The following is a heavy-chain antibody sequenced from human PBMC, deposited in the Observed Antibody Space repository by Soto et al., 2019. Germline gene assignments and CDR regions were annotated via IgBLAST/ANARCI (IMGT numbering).Heavy chain of an antibody. CDR2: IDYNGVT. CDR1: GGSIYRSGYY. CDR3: GKVLVGATGHTDSDS. Sequence: SETLSLTCTVSGGSIYRSGYYWGWVRQPPGRGLEWIGNIDYNGVTYSNPSLKSRVTISRDTSKNQFSLKLTSVTAADTALYYCGKVLVGATGHTDSDSWGPGTLVTVSS. J-gene: IGHJ4*02. D-gene: IGHD2-15*01. V-gene: IGHV4-39*01.